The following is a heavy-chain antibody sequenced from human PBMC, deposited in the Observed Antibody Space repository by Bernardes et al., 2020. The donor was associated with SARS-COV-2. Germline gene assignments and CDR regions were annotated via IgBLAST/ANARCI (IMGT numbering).Heavy chain of an antibody. CDR1: GYTFTSYA. CDR2: INACNGNT. J-gene: IGHJ1*01. V-gene: IGHV1-3*01. D-gene: IGHD3-9*01. CDR3: AREGTEILSGYFLAEYFQH. Sequence: ASVKVSCKASGYTFTSYAMHWVRQAPGQGLEWMGWINACNGNTKYSQKFQGRVTITRDTSPSTAYMELSSLRSEDTAVYYCAREGTEILSGYFLAEYFQHWGQGTLDTVSS.